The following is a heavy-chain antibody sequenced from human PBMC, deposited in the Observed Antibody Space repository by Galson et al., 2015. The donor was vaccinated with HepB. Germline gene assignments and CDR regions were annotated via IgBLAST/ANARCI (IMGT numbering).Heavy chain of an antibody. CDR2: MNPNSGNT. D-gene: IGHD3-3*01. Sequence: SVKVSCKASGYTFTSYDINWVRQATGQGLEWMGWMNPNSGNTGYAQKFQGRVTMTRNTSISTAYMELRSLRSDDTAVYYCARDSSPRLTIFGGTPNWFDPWGQGTLVTVSS. J-gene: IGHJ5*02. CDR3: ARDSSPRLTIFGGTPNWFDP. CDR1: GYTFTSYD. V-gene: IGHV1-8*01.